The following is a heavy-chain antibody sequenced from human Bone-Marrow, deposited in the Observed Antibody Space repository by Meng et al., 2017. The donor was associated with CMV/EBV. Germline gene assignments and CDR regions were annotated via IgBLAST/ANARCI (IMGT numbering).Heavy chain of an antibody. Sequence: TFNGYYMHWVRQAPGQGLEWMGWINPNSGGTNYAQKFQGRVTMTRDTSISTAYMELSRLRSDDTAVYYCARDSGITIFGVVINPPSDYWGQGTLVTVSS. V-gene: IGHV1-2*02. J-gene: IGHJ4*02. CDR2: INPNSGGT. D-gene: IGHD3-3*01. CDR1: TFNGYY. CDR3: ARDSGITIFGVVINPPSDY.